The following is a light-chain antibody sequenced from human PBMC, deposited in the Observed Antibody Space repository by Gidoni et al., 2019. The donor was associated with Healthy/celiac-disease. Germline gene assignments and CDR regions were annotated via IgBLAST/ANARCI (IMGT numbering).Light chain of an antibody. J-gene: IGKJ2*01. CDR2: GAS. Sequence: EIVLTQSPGTLPLSPGERATLSCRASQSVSSSYLAWYQQKPGQAPRLLIYGASSRATGIPDRFSGSGSGTDFTLTISRLEPEDFAVYYCQQYSSSPQTFGQGTKLEIK. CDR3: QQYSSSPQT. V-gene: IGKV3-20*01. CDR1: QSVSSSY.